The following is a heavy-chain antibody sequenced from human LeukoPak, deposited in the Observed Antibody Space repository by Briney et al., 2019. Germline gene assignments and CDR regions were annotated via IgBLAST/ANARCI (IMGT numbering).Heavy chain of an antibody. V-gene: IGHV4-34*01. CDR3: ARSPRQRFGEFYRPRRSYYFDY. D-gene: IGHD3-10*01. Sequence: SETLSLTCAGYGESFSSYFWSWIRQPPGKGLEWIGEINHSGSTNYNASLKSRVTISVDTSKNQFSLKVSSVTAADTAVYYCARSPRQRFGEFYRPRRSYYFDYWGQGTLVTVSS. J-gene: IGHJ4*02. CDR2: INHSGST. CDR1: GESFSSYF.